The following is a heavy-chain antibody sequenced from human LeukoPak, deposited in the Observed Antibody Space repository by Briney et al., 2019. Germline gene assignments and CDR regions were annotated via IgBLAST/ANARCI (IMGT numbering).Heavy chain of an antibody. J-gene: IGHJ4*02. D-gene: IGHD5-12*01. V-gene: IGHV4-59*11. Sequence: SETLSLTCTVSGGSISSHYWSWIRQPPGKGLEWIGYIYYSGSTNYNPPLKSRVTISVDTSKNQFSLKLSSVTAADTAVYYCARGSYSGYAYFDYWGQGTLVTVSS. CDR3: ARGSYSGYAYFDY. CDR1: GGSISSHY. CDR2: IYYSGST.